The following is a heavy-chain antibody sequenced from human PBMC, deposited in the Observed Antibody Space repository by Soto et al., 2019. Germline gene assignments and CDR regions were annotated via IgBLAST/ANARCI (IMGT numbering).Heavy chain of an antibody. CDR1: GFTFGSYW. Sequence: PGGSLRLCCAASGFTFGSYWMSWVRQAPGKGLEWVANIKQDGSEKYYVDSVKGRFTISRDNAKNSLYLQMDSLRAEDTAVYYCAREGDYGSGSLDYYMDVWGKGTTVTVSS. J-gene: IGHJ6*03. D-gene: IGHD3-10*01. V-gene: IGHV3-7*01. CDR3: AREGDYGSGSLDYYMDV. CDR2: IKQDGSEK.